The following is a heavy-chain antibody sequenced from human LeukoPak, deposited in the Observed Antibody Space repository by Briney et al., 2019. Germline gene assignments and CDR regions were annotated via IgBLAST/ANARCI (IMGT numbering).Heavy chain of an antibody. CDR1: RGTFSSYA. Sequence: GASVKVSCKASRGTFSSYAISWVRQAPGQGLESRGGIIPIFGTANYAQKFQRGVTINADESMSTAYMELSSPRSEHTAVYYCAREGHDYVWGSYQPGDYYYYYMDVWGKGTTVTISS. V-gene: IGHV1-69*01. CDR2: IIPIFGTA. CDR3: AREGHDYVWGSYQPGDYYYYYMDV. D-gene: IGHD3-16*01. J-gene: IGHJ6*03.